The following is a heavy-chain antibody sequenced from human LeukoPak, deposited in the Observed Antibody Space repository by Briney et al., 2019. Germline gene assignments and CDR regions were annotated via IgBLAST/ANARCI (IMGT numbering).Heavy chain of an antibody. CDR2: IRYDGRNK. Sequence: GGSLRLSCAASGFTFSSYGMHWVRQAPGKGLEWVAFIRYDGRNKYYADSVKGRFTISRDNSKNTLYLQMNSLRAEDTAVYYCAKDRYQLPGVFDYWGQGTLVTVSS. CDR3: AKDRYQLPGVFDY. V-gene: IGHV3-30*02. CDR1: GFTFSSYG. D-gene: IGHD2-2*01. J-gene: IGHJ4*02.